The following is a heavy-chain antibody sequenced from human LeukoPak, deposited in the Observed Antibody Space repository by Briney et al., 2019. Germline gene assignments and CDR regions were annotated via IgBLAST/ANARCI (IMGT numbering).Heavy chain of an antibody. CDR2: IKSKTDGGTA. V-gene: IGHV3-15*01. CDR3: TTVGVY. CDR1: GFTFSNAW. D-gene: IGHD2-8*01. J-gene: IGHJ4*02. Sequence: PGGSLRLACAASGFTFSNAWVSWVRQAPGKGVEWVGHIKSKTDGGTADYAAPVKGRFIISRDDSKNTLYLQMDSLKIEDTAVYYCTTVGVYWGQGTLVTVSS.